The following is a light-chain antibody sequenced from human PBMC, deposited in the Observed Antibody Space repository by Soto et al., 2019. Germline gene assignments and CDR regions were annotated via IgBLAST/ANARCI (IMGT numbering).Light chain of an antibody. CDR1: NNDVGAYTY. J-gene: IGLJ1*01. Sequence: QSALTQPASVSGSPGQSITISCTGTNNDVGAYTYVSWYQQHPGKAPRLIIYEVSERPSGVSNRFSGSKSGNTASLVISGLQAEDEADYYCAAWDDRLNGYVFGGGTKLTVL. V-gene: IGLV2-14*01. CDR3: AAWDDRLNGYV. CDR2: EVS.